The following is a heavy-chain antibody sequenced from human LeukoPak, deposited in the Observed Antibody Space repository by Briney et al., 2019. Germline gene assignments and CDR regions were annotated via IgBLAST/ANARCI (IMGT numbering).Heavy chain of an antibody. CDR3: ARVGDMVATIPRHYYYYMDV. V-gene: IGHV3-20*04. CDR1: GFTFDDYG. CDR2: INWNGGST. Sequence: AGGSLRLSCAASGFTFDDYGMSWVRQAPGKGLEWVSGINWNGGSTGYADSVKGRFTISRDNAKNSLYLQMNSLRAEDTALYYCARVGDMVATIPRHYYYYMDVWGKGTTVTISS. D-gene: IGHD5-12*01. J-gene: IGHJ6*03.